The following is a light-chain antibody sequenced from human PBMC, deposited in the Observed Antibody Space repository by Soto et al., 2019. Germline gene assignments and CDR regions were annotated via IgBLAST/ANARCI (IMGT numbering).Light chain of an antibody. V-gene: IGKV3-11*01. CDR2: DAS. Sequence: EIVLTQSPATLSLSPGERATLSCRASQTISYYLAWYQQKPGQAPRLLIYDASNRATGIPARFSGSGSGTDFTLTISSLEPEDLAVYYCQQRSNWLTFGGGTKVEIK. CDR3: QQRSNWLT. CDR1: QTISYY. J-gene: IGKJ4*01.